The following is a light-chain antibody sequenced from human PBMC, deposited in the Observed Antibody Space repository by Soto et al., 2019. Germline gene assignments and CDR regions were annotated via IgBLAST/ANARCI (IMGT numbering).Light chain of an antibody. J-gene: IGLJ2*01. CDR2: EVS. V-gene: IGLV2-14*01. Sequence: QSALTQPASVSGSPGQSITISCTGTSSDVGAYNYVSWYQQHPGKAPKLIIYEVSNRPSGISNRFSGSKSGNTASLTISGLQAEDEADYYCSSFASTTSVLFGGWTKLTVL. CDR1: SSDVGAYNY. CDR3: SSFASTTSVL.